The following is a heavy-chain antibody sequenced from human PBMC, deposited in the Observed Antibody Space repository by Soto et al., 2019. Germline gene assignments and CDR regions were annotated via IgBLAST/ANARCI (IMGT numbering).Heavy chain of an antibody. J-gene: IGHJ6*02. Sequence: QVQLQESGPGLVKPSETLSLTCTVSGGSISSISNHYCSWIRQPPGKGLEWIGYISYSGYTSYNPYLKSRVIISVDTSKNQVSLNLASVTAADTAVYYCATQGFGVLHGLVDVWGQGTTVTVSS. CDR2: ISYSGYT. CDR3: ATQGFGVLHGLVDV. D-gene: IGHD3-10*01. V-gene: IGHV4-59*08. CDR1: GGSISSISNHY.